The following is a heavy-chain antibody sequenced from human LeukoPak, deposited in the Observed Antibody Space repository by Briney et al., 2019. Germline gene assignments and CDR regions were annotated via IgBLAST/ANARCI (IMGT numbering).Heavy chain of an antibody. CDR3: ARGPIVVVVAAYFDY. D-gene: IGHD2-15*01. V-gene: IGHV1-69*04. J-gene: IGHJ4*02. CDR1: GGTLSSYA. CDR2: IIPIFGIA. Sequence: ASVRVPCKASGGTLSSYAISWVRQAPGQGLEWMGRIIPIFGIANYAQKFQGRVTITADKSTSTAYMELSSLRSEDTAVYYCARGPIVVVVAAYFDYWGQGTLVTVSS.